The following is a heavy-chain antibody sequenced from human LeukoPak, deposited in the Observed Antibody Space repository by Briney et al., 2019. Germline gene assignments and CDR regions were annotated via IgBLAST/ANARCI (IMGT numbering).Heavy chain of an antibody. D-gene: IGHD6-19*01. J-gene: IGHJ3*02. Sequence: ASVKVSCKASGYTFTGYYMHWVRQAPGQGLEWMGRINPNSGGTNYAQKFQGRVTMTRDTSISTAYMELSRLRSDDTAVYYCARGYIAVVKDAFDIWGQGTMVTVSS. CDR2: INPNSGGT. V-gene: IGHV1-2*06. CDR1: GYTFTGYY. CDR3: ARGYIAVVKDAFDI.